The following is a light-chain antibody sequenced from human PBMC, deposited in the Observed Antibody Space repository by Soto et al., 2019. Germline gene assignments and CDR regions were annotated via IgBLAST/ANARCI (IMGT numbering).Light chain of an antibody. CDR2: SAS. V-gene: IGKV1-12*01. J-gene: IGKJ5*01. CDR1: QDIKNY. CDR3: QQAKSFPIT. Sequence: DIQMTQSPSSLSASVGDRVTITCQASQDIKNYLNWYQQKPGKAPKLLIYSASTLVRGVPSRFSGSGSGTEFTLTISGLQPEDSLTYYCQQAKSFPITFGQGTRLEIK.